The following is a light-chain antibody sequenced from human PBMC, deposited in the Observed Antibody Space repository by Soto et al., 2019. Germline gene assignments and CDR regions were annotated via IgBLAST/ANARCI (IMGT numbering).Light chain of an antibody. CDR3: QQYYSYPRT. CDR2: DAS. V-gene: IGKV1-5*01. CDR1: QSISSW. J-gene: IGKJ1*01. Sequence: DIQMTQSPSTQSASVGDRVTITCRASQSISSWLAWYQQKSGKAPKLLIYDASSLESGVPSRFSGSGSGTEFTLTISSLQPDDFATYYCQQYYSYPRTFGQGTKVEIK.